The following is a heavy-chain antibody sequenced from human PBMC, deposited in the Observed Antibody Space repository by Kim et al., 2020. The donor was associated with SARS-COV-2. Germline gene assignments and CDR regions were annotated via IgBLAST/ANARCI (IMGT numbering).Heavy chain of an antibody. CDR2: IYYSGST. Sequence: SETLSLTCTVSGGSISSSSYYWGWIRQPPGKGLEWIGSIYYSGSTYYNPSLKSRVTISVDTSKNQFSLKLSSVTAADTAVYYCARGTAYLNYYYYGMDV. CDR1: GGSISSSSYY. CDR3: ARGTAYLNYYYYGMDV. V-gene: IGHV4-39*01. J-gene: IGHJ6*01.